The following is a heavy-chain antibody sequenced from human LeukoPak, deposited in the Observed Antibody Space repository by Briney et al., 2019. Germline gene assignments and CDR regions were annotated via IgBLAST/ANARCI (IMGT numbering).Heavy chain of an antibody. J-gene: IGHJ4*02. CDR1: GFDFSTQW. CDR2: IRYDGSNK. D-gene: IGHD3-10*01. V-gene: IGHV3-30*02. Sequence: GGSLRLSCAASGFDFSTQWMSWVRQAPGKGLEWVAFIRYDGSNKYYADSVKGRFTISRDNSKNTTVYLQMNSLRAEDTALYYCAKESMWFGESNPFDYWGQGTLVTVSS. CDR3: AKESMWFGESNPFDY.